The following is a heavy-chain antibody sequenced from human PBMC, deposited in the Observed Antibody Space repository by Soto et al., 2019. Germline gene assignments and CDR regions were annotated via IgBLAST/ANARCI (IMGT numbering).Heavy chain of an antibody. V-gene: IGHV3-23*01. CDR2: ISGSGGST. D-gene: IGHD3-3*01. CDR3: AKARVSGYPRGYLNY. CDR1: GFTFSSYA. J-gene: IGHJ4*02. Sequence: GGSLRLSCAASGFTFSSYAMSWVRQAPGKGLEWVSAISGSGGSTYYADSVKGRFTISRDNSKNTLYLQINSLRAEDTAVYYCAKARVSGYPRGYLNYWGQGTLVTVSS.